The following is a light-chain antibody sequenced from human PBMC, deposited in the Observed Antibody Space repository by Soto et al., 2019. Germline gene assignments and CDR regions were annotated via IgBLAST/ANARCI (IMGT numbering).Light chain of an antibody. CDR3: QHYDNLPYT. J-gene: IGKJ2*01. CDR1: HDISNY. V-gene: IGKV1-33*01. Sequence: DIQMTQSPSSLSASVGDRVTITCQASHDISNYLNWYQQKPGKAPKLQIYDASNLETGVPSRFSGSGSGTDFTFTISSLQPEDIATYYCQHYDNLPYTFGQGTKLEIK. CDR2: DAS.